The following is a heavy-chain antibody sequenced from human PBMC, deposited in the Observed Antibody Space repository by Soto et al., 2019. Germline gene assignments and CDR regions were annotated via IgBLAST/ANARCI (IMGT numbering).Heavy chain of an antibody. Sequence: QVQLQESGPGLVKPSQTLSLTCTVSGGSISSGGYYWSWIRQHPGKGLEWIGYIYYSGSTYYNPSLKSRVTISVDTSKNQFSLKLSSVTAADTAVYYCAREEYGHYYYYYGMDVWGHGTTVTVSS. D-gene: IGHD4-17*01. CDR3: AREEYGHYYYYYGMDV. J-gene: IGHJ6*02. CDR1: GGSISSGGYY. V-gene: IGHV4-31*03. CDR2: IYYSGST.